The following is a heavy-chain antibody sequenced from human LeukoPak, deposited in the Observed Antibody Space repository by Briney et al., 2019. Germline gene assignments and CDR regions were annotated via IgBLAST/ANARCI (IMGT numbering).Heavy chain of an antibody. D-gene: IGHD3-9*01. J-gene: IGHJ4*02. V-gene: IGHV1-18*01. Sequence: ASVKVSCKASGYTFTSYGISWVRQAPGQGLEWMGWISAYNGNTNYAQKLQGRVTMTTDTSTSTAYMELRSLRSDDTAVYYCAREGGRILRYFDWLLGYFDYWGQGTLVTVSS. CDR3: AREGGRILRYFDWLLGYFDY. CDR2: ISAYNGNT. CDR1: GYTFTSYG.